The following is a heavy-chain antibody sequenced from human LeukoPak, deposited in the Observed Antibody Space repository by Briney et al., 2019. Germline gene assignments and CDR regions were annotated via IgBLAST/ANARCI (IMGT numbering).Heavy chain of an antibody. V-gene: IGHV6-1*01. D-gene: IGHD2-8*01. Sequence: SQTLSLTCAVSGDSVSSNSAAWDWVRQSPSRGLEWLGRTYYRSKWYNHYAVSVKSRIPITPDTSKDQFSLQLNSVTPEDTAVYYCARSMVSKGYFDYWGQGTLVTVSS. CDR3: ARSMVSKGYFDY. CDR1: GDSVSSNSAA. CDR2: TYYRSKWYN. J-gene: IGHJ4*02.